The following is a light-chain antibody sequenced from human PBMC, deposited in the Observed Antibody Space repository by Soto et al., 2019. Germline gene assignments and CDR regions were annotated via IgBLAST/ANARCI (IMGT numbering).Light chain of an antibody. V-gene: IGLV2-14*01. CDR2: DVT. J-gene: IGLJ1*01. CDR1: SSDVGGYNY. CDR3: SSYTSSSTPYV. Sequence: LTQPASVSGSPGQSITISCTGTSSDVGGYNYVSWYQQHPVKAPKLMIYDVTKRPSGVSDRFSGPKSGNTASLTISGLQAEDEADYYCSSYTSSSTPYVFGTGTKVTVL.